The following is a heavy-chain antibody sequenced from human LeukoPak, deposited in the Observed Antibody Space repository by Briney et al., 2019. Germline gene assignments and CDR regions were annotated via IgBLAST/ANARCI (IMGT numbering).Heavy chain of an antibody. J-gene: IGHJ4*02. D-gene: IGHD1-1*01. CDR3: ARGGTAKGHFDY. CDR2: IYYNGIT. V-gene: IGHV4-39*01. CDR1: GGLITSTIHY. Sequence: SETLSLTCSVSGGLITSTIHYWAWIRQPPGQGLEWIASIYYNGITYYNASLESRVTMSVDTSRNQFSLKLNSVTAADTAVYYCARGGTAKGHFDYWGQGSLVTVSS.